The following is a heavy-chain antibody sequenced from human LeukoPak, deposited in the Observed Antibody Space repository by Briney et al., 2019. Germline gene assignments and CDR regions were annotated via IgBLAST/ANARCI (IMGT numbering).Heavy chain of an antibody. J-gene: IGHJ4*02. CDR1: GYTFTSYD. CDR2: MNPNSGNT. V-gene: IGHV1-8*01. D-gene: IGHD6-13*01. Sequence: GASVKVSCKASGYTFTSYDINWVRRATGQGLEWMGWMNPNSGNTGYAQKFQGRVTMTRNTSISTAYMELSSLRSEDTAVYYCARSDSSSWYVSDYWGQGTLVTVSS. CDR3: ARSDSSSWYVSDY.